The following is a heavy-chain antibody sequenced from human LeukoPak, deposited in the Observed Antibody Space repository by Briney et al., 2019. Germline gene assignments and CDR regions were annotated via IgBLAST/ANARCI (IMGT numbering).Heavy chain of an antibody. CDR3: AKDHSGWYGEYYFDH. D-gene: IGHD6-19*01. V-gene: IGHV3-30*04. J-gene: IGHJ4*02. CDR1: GFTFSSYA. CDR2: ISYDGSNK. Sequence: GGSLRLSCAASGFTFSSYAMHWVRQAPGKGLEWVAVISYDGSNKYYADSVKGRFTISRDNSKNTLYLQMNSLRAEDTAVYYCAKDHSGWYGEYYFDHWGQGTLVTVSS.